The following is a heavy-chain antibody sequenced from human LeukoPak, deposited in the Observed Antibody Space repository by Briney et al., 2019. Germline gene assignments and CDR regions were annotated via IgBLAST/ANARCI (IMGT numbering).Heavy chain of an antibody. D-gene: IGHD2/OR15-2a*01. J-gene: IGHJ4*02. CDR3: ARIRCSPTDNTCYNY. V-gene: IGHV4-34*01. CDR1: GVSFSGNY. CDR2: IYHSRYT. Sequence: PSETLSLTCAVHGVSFSGNYWSWIRQSPEKGLEWIGEIYHSRYTTYNPSLKSRVTISADTSENQLSLRLTSVTAADTALYYCARIRCSPTDNTCYNYWGQATLDTVSS.